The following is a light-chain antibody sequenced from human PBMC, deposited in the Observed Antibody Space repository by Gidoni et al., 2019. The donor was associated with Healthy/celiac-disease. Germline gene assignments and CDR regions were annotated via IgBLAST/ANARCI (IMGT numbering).Light chain of an antibody. CDR1: QDISNY. CDR2: DAS. CDR3: QQYDNLPPRVT. V-gene: IGKV1-33*01. Sequence: DIQMTQSPSSLSASVRDRVTITCQASQDISNYLNWYQQKPGKAPKLLIYDASNLETGVPSRFSGSGSGTDFTFTISSLQPEDIATYYCQQYDNLPPRVTFGPGTKVDIK. J-gene: IGKJ3*01.